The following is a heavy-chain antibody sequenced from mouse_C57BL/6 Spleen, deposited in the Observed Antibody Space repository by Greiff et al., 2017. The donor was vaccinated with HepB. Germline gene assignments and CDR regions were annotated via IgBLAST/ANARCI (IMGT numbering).Heavy chain of an antibody. CDR2: ISYDGSN. CDR1: GYSITSGYY. V-gene: IGHV3-6*01. J-gene: IGHJ4*01. Sequence: ESGPGLVKPSQSLSLTCSVTGYSITSGYYWNWIRQFPGNKLEWMGYISYDGSNNYNPSLKNRISITRDTSKNQFFLKLNSVTTEDTATYYCARDLPYYGYEDAMDYWGQGTSVTVSS. D-gene: IGHD2-9*01. CDR3: ARDLPYYGYEDAMDY.